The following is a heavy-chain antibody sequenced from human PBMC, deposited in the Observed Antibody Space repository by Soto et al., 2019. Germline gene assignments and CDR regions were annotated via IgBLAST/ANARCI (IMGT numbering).Heavy chain of an antibody. CDR2: LYFSGST. CDR3: ASIYSSSSLGFDY. V-gene: IGHV4-39*01. J-gene: IGHJ4*02. Sequence: QLQLQESGPGLVKPSETLSLTCTVSGGSISSSSYYWGWIRQPPGKGLEWIGSLYFSGSTYYNPSLKSRVTISVDTSKNQFSLKLSSVTAADTAVYYCASIYSSSSLGFDYWGQGTLVTVSS. CDR1: GGSISSSSYY. D-gene: IGHD6-6*01.